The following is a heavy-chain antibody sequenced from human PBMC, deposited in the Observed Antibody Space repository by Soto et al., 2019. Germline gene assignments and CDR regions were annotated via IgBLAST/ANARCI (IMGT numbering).Heavy chain of an antibody. CDR2: IYHSGNT. J-gene: IGHJ4*02. CDR3: ARGIGVVGRQLYLAS. Sequence: QLQLQESGSGLVKPSQTLSLTCAVSGGSISSADYSWSWIRQPPGKGLEWIGYIYHSGNTYYNQSLKSRVTISVDRSKNHVSLKLSSVTAADTAVYYCARGIGVVGRQLYLASWGQGTLVTVSS. V-gene: IGHV4-30-2*01. CDR1: GGSISSADYS. D-gene: IGHD3-3*01.